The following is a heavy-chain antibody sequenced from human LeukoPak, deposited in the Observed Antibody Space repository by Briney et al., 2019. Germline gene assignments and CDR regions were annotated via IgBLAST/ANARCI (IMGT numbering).Heavy chain of an antibody. D-gene: IGHD6-6*01. J-gene: IGHJ4*02. CDR1: GGSISSYY. Sequence: PSETLSLTCTVSGGSISSYYWSWIRQPAGKGLEWIGYIYYSGSTYYNPSLKSRVTISVDTSKNQFSLKLSSVTAADTAVYYCARERARGTLFDFVYFDYWGQGTPVTVSS. CDR3: ARERARGTLFDFVYFDY. V-gene: IGHV4-59*01. CDR2: IYYSGST.